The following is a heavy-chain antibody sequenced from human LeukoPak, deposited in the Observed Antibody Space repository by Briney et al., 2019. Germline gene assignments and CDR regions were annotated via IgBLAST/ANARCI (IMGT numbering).Heavy chain of an antibody. CDR1: GYTFTSYY. V-gene: IGHV1-46*01. D-gene: IGHD5-18*01. CDR2: INPSGGST. CDR3: ARPDTAEFYFDY. J-gene: IGHJ4*02. Sequence: ASVKVSCKASGYTFTSYYMHWVRQAPGQGLEWMGIINPSGGSTSYAQKFQGRVTMTRDMSTSTVYMELSSLRSEDTAVYYCARPDTAEFYFDYWGQGTLVTVSS.